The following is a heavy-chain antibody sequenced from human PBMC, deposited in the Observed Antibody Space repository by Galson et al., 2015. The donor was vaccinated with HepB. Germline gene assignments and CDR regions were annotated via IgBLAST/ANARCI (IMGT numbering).Heavy chain of an antibody. CDR1: GFTFSYYA. CDR2: MSYDGTTK. D-gene: IGHD1-1*01. J-gene: IGHJ3*01. Sequence: SLRLSCAASGFTFSYYAMHWVRQAPGKGLEWVAVMSYDGTTKYYADSVRGRFTISGDNSKNTLYLQMNSLRAEDTAVYYCAREGRDWNELESRSSDTFDVWGQGTMVTVSS. V-gene: IGHV3-30-3*01. CDR3: AREGRDWNELESRSSDTFDV.